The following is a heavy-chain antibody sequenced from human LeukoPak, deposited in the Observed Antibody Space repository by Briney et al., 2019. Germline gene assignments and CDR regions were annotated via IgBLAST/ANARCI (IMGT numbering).Heavy chain of an antibody. D-gene: IGHD3-3*01. CDR1: GFTLSSYS. V-gene: IGHV3-48*04. J-gene: IGHJ4*02. Sequence: GGSLRLSCAASGFTLSSYSMNWVRQAPGKGLEWISHITWSGSTIFYADSVKGRFTISRDNAKNSLYLQMNSLRAEDTAVYYCARGVVYPTWSGPHWSDYWGQGTLVTVSS. CDR3: ARGVVYPTWSGPHWSDY. CDR2: ITWSGSTI.